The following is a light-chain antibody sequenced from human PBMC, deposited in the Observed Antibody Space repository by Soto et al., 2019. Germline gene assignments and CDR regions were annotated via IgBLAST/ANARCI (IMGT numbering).Light chain of an antibody. CDR3: QQAASFPIT. CDR1: QGIKNW. Sequence: DIQITQSPSYVSASLGNRVTITCRASQGIKNWLACYQQKPGKAPNLLIYTGSSLQSGVPSRFSGSGSGTDFTLTINSLQPEDFATYYCQQAASFPITFGQGTRLEIK. V-gene: IGKV1-12*01. CDR2: TGS. J-gene: IGKJ5*01.